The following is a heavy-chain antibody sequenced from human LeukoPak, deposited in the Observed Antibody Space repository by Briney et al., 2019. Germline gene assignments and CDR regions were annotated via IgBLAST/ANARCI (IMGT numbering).Heavy chain of an antibody. Sequence: PSETLSLTCAVYDGSFSGYYWSWIRQPPGKGLEWIGELNHSGSTNYNPSLKSRVTISVDTSKNHFSLELSSVTAADSAVYCCARGRRATVTTFFSQVHLYMDGWGKGTTVTVSS. CDR3: ARGRRATVTTFFSQVHLYMDG. V-gene: IGHV4-34*01. D-gene: IGHD4-17*01. J-gene: IGHJ6*03. CDR1: DGSFSGYY. CDR2: LNHSGST.